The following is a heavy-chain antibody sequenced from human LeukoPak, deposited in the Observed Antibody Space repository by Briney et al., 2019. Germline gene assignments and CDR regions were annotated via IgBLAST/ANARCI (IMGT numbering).Heavy chain of an antibody. D-gene: IGHD1-26*01. J-gene: IGHJ3*02. CDR2: INPNSGGT. Sequence: GASVNVSCKASGYTFTGYYMHWVRQAPGQGLEWMGWINPNSGGTNYAQKFQGRVTMTRDTSISTAYMELSRLTSDDTAVYYCARDEAATSDNAFDIWGQGTMVTVSS. CDR1: GYTFTGYY. V-gene: IGHV1-2*02. CDR3: ARDEAATSDNAFDI.